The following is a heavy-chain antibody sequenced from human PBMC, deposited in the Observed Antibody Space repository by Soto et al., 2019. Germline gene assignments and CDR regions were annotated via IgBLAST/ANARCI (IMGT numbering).Heavy chain of an antibody. Sequence: SETLSLTCTVSGGSISSGGYYLSWIRQHPGKGLEWSGYIYYSGSTYYNPSLKSRVTISVDTSKNQFSLKLSSVTAADTAVYYCASSQAIFGVAPPPGYWAQGTLVTVSS. CDR1: GGSISSGGYY. CDR2: IYYSGST. J-gene: IGHJ4*02. V-gene: IGHV4-31*03. CDR3: ASSQAIFGVAPPPGY. D-gene: IGHD3-3*01.